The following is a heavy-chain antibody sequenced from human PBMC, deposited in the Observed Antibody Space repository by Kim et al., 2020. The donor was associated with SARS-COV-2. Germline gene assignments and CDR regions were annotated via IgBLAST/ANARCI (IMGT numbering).Heavy chain of an antibody. CDR1: GFTFSSYG. CDR3: ANKWLGFEQGGGQNDY. J-gene: IGHJ4*02. Sequence: GGSLRLSCAASGFTFSSYGMHWVRQAPGKGLEWVAVISYDGSNKYYADSVKGRFTISRDNSKNTLYLQMNSLRAEDTAVYYCANKWLGFEQGGGQNDYWGQGTLVTVSS. CDR2: ISYDGSNK. D-gene: IGHD6-19*01. V-gene: IGHV3-30*18.